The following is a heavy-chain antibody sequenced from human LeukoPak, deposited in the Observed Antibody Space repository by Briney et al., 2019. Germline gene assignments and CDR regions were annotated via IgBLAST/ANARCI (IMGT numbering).Heavy chain of an antibody. V-gene: IGHV4-39*01. CDR1: GDSISSSSYY. CDR3: ARGSGYSYVS. CDR2: IYHSGST. J-gene: IGHJ4*02. Sequence: SETLSLTCTVSGDSISSSSYYWGWIRQPPGKGLEWIGSIYHSGSTYYNPSLKSRVTISVDTSKNQFSLKLSSVTAADTAVYYCARGSGYSYVSWGQGTLVTVSS. D-gene: IGHD5-18*01.